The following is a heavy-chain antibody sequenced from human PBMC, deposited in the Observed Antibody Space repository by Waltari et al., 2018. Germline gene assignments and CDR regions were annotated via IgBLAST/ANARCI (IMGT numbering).Heavy chain of an antibody. CDR3: ARGNAFDF. Sequence: QVQLQESGPGLVKPSETLSLTCTVSGDSITRYYWNWIRQPPGKGLEWIAYIYHSGSTTYNPSLKSRVTLSIDMSKNQFSLNLTSVTAADTAVYYCARGNAFDFWGQGTLVTVSS. CDR1: GDSITRYY. CDR2: IYHSGST. J-gene: IGHJ3*01. V-gene: IGHV4-59*01.